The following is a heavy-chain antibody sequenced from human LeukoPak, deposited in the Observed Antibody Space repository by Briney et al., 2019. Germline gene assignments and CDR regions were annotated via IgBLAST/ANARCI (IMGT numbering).Heavy chain of an antibody. CDR2: IIPIFGTP. D-gene: IGHD2-21*02. J-gene: IGHJ4*02. CDR1: GNTFSNYA. V-gene: IGHV1-69*05. Sequence: VKVSCKTSGNTFSNYAINWVRQAPGQGLEWMGAIIPIFGTPKNAQKFESRVTITTDVSTSTAYMELSSLRPEDTAVYYCAKFDRVTAIPKWDQGTLITVSS. CDR3: AKFDRVTAIPK.